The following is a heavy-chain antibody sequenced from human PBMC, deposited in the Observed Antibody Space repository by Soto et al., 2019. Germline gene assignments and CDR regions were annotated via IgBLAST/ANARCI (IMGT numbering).Heavy chain of an antibody. CDR3: ERAHPDAYARF. V-gene: IGHV4-59*11. J-gene: IGHJ4*02. CDR2: ISYSGSS. D-gene: IGHD3-16*01. CDR1: GGSMSSHY. Sequence: SETLSLSCTVSGGSMSSHYWTWLRQPPGKGLEWIGYISYSGSSYYNPSLKSRVTISADTPRNQFSLRLTSVIAAGTAVYFCERAHPDAYARFWGEGTLVTV.